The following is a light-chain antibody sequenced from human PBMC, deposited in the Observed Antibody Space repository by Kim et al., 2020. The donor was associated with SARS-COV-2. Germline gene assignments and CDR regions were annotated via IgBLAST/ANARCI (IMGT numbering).Light chain of an antibody. CDR1: NIGSKN. J-gene: IGLJ3*02. CDR3: QVWDSSVWV. Sequence: SYELTQPLSVSVALGQTARITCGGNNIGSKNVHWYQQKPGQAPVLVIYRDSNRPSGIPERFSGSNSGNTATLTISRAQAGDEADYYCQVWDSSVWVFDGGTQLTVL. V-gene: IGLV3-9*01. CDR2: RDS.